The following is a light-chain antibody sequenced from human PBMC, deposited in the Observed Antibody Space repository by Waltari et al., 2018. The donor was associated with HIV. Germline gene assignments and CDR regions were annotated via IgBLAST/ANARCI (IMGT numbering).Light chain of an antibody. CDR1: QRVSSN. CDR3: QQYYNWPYT. CDR2: GAS. V-gene: IGKV3-15*01. J-gene: IGKJ2*01. Sequence: DIVMTQSPPTLSVSPGERATLSCRASQRVSSNFAWSQQKPGQAPRLLIYGASTRATGIPARFSGSGSGTEFTLTLSSLQSEDFAVYFCQQYYNWPYTFGQGTKLEIK.